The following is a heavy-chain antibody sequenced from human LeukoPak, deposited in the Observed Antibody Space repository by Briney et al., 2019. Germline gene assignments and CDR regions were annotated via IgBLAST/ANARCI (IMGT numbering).Heavy chain of an antibody. Sequence: SETLSLTCSVSRYSIRSDYYWGWIRQPPGKGLEWIVSIYHSGYTYYNASLKSRVTLSVDTSKNQFSLNLRSVTAADTAVYYCARSGRDGSGYYLRYFDYWGQGSLVIVSS. J-gene: IGHJ4*02. CDR2: IYHSGYT. CDR3: ARSGRDGSGYYLRYFDY. V-gene: IGHV4-38-2*02. D-gene: IGHD3-22*01. CDR1: RYSIRSDYY.